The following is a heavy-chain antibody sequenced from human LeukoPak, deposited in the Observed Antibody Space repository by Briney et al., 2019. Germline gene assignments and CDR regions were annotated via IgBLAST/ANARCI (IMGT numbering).Heavy chain of an antibody. V-gene: IGHV3-66*04. CDR2: IYRGGST. Sequence: GGSLRLSCAASGFTVSSNYMSWVRQAPGKGLEWVSVIYRGGSTYYADSVKGRFTISRDNSKNTLYLQMNSLRAEDTAVYYCARHAPIYCSSTSCTGVYFQHWGQGTLVTVSS. D-gene: IGHD2-2*01. CDR1: GFTVSSNY. CDR3: ARHAPIYCSSTSCTGVYFQH. J-gene: IGHJ1*01.